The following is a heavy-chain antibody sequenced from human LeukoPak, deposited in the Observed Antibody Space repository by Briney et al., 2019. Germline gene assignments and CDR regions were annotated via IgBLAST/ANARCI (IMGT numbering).Heavy chain of an antibody. Sequence: SVKVSCKASGGTLSSYAISWVRQAPGRGLEWMGGIIPIFGTANYAQKFQGRVTITADESTSTAYMELSSLRSEDTAVYYCAREAAAAPFDYWGQGTLVTVSS. V-gene: IGHV1-69*13. CDR1: GGTLSSYA. D-gene: IGHD6-13*01. CDR2: IIPIFGTA. J-gene: IGHJ4*02. CDR3: AREAAAAPFDY.